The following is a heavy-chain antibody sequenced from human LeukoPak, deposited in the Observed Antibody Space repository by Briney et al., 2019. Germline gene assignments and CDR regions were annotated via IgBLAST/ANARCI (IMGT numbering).Heavy chain of an antibody. J-gene: IGHJ4*02. CDR3: AREANYYDSSGYSPH. CDR2: IYHSGST. Sequence: SETLSLTCAVSGGSISSSNWWSWVRQPPGKGLEWMGEIYHSGSTNYNPSLKSRVTISVDKSKNQFSLKLSSVTAADTAVYYCAREANYYDSSGYSPHWGQGTLVTVSS. CDR1: GGSISSSNW. V-gene: IGHV4-4*02. D-gene: IGHD3-22*01.